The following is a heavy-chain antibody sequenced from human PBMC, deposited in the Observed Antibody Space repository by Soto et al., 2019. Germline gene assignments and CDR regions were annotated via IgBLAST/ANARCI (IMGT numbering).Heavy chain of an antibody. CDR1: GFTFSNAW. V-gene: IGHV3-15*01. Sequence: GSLRLSCAASGFTFSNAWMSWVRQAPGKGLEWVGRIKSKTDGGTTDYAAPVKGRFTISRDDSKNTLYLQMNSLKTEDTAVYYCTTDSGGYFRYYYYYMDVWGKGTTVTVSS. J-gene: IGHJ6*03. CDR3: TTDSGGYFRYYYYYMDV. D-gene: IGHD3-22*01. CDR2: IKSKTDGGTT.